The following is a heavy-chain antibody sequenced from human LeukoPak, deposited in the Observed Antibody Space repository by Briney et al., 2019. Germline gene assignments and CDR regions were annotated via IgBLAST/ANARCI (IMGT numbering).Heavy chain of an antibody. J-gene: IGHJ3*02. CDR1: GFTFNNYW. Sequence: PGGSLRLSCTASGFTFNNYWMSWVRQAPGKGLEWVAKIDQDGSEKYYVDSVKGRFTISRDNAKNSLYLQLNSLRVEDTALYYCASDVLGGAFDIWGQGTMVTVSA. CDR2: IDQDGSEK. V-gene: IGHV3-7*01. CDR3: ASDVLGGAFDI.